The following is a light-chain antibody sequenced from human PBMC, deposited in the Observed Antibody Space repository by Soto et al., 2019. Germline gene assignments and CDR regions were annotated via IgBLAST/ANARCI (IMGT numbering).Light chain of an antibody. CDR2: GAS. CDR1: QSVRST. Sequence: VLTQRPVTLSLPPGERATLSCRASQSVRSTVGWYQQIPGRAPRVLIFGASTRGFAIPGRFRGSWSGAEFTLTISSLRSEDFAVLYRQPDKGWPQVFGQGTKVDIK. V-gene: IGKV3-15*01. J-gene: IGKJ1*01. CDR3: QPDKGWPQV.